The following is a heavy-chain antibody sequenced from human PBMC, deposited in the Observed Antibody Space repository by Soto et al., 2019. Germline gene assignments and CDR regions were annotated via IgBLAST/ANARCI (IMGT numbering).Heavy chain of an antibody. J-gene: IGHJ5*02. V-gene: IGHV1-18*01. Sequence: QVQLVQSGAEVKKPGASVKVSCKASGYTFTSYGISWVRQAPGQALEWMGWISGYNGNTKDAQKRQGRVTMTTVTATSTAYIELRTLGSGDTTVQYFASGLRGQIVRSWGQRTLVTVSS. CDR3: ASGLRGQIVRS. CDR2: ISGYNGNT. CDR1: GYTFTSYG. D-gene: IGHD3-22*01.